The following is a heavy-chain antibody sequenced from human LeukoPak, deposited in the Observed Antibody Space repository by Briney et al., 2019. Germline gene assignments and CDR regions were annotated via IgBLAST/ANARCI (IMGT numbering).Heavy chain of an antibody. CDR1: GFTFDDYA. J-gene: IGHJ6*02. Sequence: GGSLRLSCAASGFTFDDYAMHWVRQAPGKGLEWVSGISWNSGSIGYADSVKGRFTISRDNAKNSLYLQMNSLRAEDTALYYCARVDYSNHLSGMDVWGQGTTVTVSS. D-gene: IGHD4-11*01. V-gene: IGHV3-9*01. CDR2: ISWNSGSI. CDR3: ARVDYSNHLSGMDV.